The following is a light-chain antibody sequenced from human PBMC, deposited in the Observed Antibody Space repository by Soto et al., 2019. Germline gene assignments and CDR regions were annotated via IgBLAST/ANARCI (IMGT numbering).Light chain of an antibody. CDR1: QTIGRNY. CDR3: QQYASSPLLT. CDR2: GTS. J-gene: IGKJ4*01. V-gene: IGKV3-20*01. Sequence: EIVLTQSPGTLSLSPGETATLSCRASQTIGRNYLAWYQQKPGQAPRLLIFGTSTRATGIPDRFSGSGSGTDFTLSISRLEPEDFAVYYRQQYASSPLLTFGGGTKVDIK.